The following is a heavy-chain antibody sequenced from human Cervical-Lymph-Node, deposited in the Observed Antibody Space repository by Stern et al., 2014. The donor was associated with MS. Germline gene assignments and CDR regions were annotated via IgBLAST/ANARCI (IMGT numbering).Heavy chain of an antibody. CDR3: ARERGRAGPAMADY. Sequence: VQLLESGAEVKKPGASVKVSCKTSGYTFAGNYIHWVRQAPGQGLEWMGRINPNSGGTNYAQKFQGRVTMTRDTSITTASMELSRLRFDDTAIYYCARERGRAGPAMADYWGQGTLVTVSS. J-gene: IGHJ4*02. CDR1: GYTFAGNY. V-gene: IGHV1-2*06. D-gene: IGHD5-18*01. CDR2: INPNSGGT.